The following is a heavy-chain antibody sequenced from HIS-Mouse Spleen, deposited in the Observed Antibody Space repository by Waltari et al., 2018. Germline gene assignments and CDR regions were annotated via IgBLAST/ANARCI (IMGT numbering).Heavy chain of an antibody. V-gene: IGHV1-69*01. Sequence: QVQLVQSGAEVKKPGSSVKVSCKASGGTFSSYAISWVRQAPGQGLEWMGGIIPIFGTANYAPKFPVRVAITAEESTSTAYMELSSLRSEDTAVYYCARLVGATPYYYYGMDVWGQGTTVTVSS. CDR2: IIPIFGTA. CDR3: ARLVGATPYYYYGMDV. J-gene: IGHJ6*02. D-gene: IGHD1-26*01. CDR1: GGTFSSYA.